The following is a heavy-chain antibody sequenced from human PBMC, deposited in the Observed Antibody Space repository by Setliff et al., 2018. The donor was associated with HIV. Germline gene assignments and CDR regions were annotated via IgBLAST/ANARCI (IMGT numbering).Heavy chain of an antibody. CDR2: IYSSGST. D-gene: IGHD3-3*01. Sequence: SETLSLTCTVSGGSISSGSYYWNWIRQPAGKGLEWIGHIYSSGSTNYNPSLKSRVTISVDTSKNQFSLKLSSVTAAGTAVYYCARDYDFWSGWKAFDIWGQGTMVTVSS. CDR3: ARDYDFWSGWKAFDI. CDR1: GGSISSGSYY. V-gene: IGHV4-61*09. J-gene: IGHJ3*02.